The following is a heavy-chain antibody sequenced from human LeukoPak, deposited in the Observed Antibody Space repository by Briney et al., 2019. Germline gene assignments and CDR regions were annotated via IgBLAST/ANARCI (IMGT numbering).Heavy chain of an antibody. CDR3: ARNAGYSDLNY. D-gene: IGHD3-22*01. J-gene: IGHJ4*02. CDR2: IYRSGAT. CDR1: GDSFSSNNY. V-gene: IGHV4-4*02. Sequence: PSETLSLTCTGSGDSFSSNNYWTWVRQPPGKGLEWIGEIYRSGATNYNPSLRGRVTVSLDKSKNQFSLRLNSVTAADTAIYYCARNAGYSDLNYWGQGVLVTVSS.